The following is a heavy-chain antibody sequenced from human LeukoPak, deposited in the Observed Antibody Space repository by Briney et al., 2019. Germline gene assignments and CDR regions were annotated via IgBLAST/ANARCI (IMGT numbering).Heavy chain of an antibody. CDR1: GFTFSNCA. Sequence: GGSLRLSCSASGFTFSNCAMHWVRQAPGKGPEYVSVISSYGDKTYYADSVKGRFTISRVNSKNTVSLQMSSLRAEDTAVYYCVKDLYKGDTSSWYYFDYWGQGTLVTVSS. J-gene: IGHJ4*02. CDR3: VKDLYKGDTSSWYYFDY. V-gene: IGHV3-64D*06. D-gene: IGHD6-13*01. CDR2: ISSYGDKT.